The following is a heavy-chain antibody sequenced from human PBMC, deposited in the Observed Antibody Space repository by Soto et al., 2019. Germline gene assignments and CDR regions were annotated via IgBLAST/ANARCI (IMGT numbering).Heavy chain of an antibody. Sequence: AASVKVSCKASGHTFTSSYVHWVRQAPGHGLEWMGVINPRGGSTNYAQKFQGRVTMTRDTSTSTVYMELSSLRSEDTAVYYCARVLKEDSASYYDYAMDVWGQGTTVTVSS. CDR2: INPRGGST. V-gene: IGHV1-46*01. CDR1: GHTFTSSY. CDR3: ARVLKEDSASYYDYAMDV. J-gene: IGHJ6*02.